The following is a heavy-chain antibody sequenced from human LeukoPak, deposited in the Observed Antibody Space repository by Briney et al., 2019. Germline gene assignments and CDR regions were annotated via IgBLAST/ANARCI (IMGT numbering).Heavy chain of an antibody. V-gene: IGHV4-34*01. CDR2: INHSGST. J-gene: IGHJ4*02. CDR3: ARTRYGDLIRSPETRSVSLDY. Sequence: SETLSLTCAVYGGSFSGYYWSWIRQPPGKGLEWIGEINHSGSTNYNPSLKSRVTISVDTSKNQFSLKLSSVTAADTAVYYCARTRYGDLIRSPETRSVSLDYWGQGTLVTVSS. D-gene: IGHD4-17*01. CDR1: GGSFSGYY.